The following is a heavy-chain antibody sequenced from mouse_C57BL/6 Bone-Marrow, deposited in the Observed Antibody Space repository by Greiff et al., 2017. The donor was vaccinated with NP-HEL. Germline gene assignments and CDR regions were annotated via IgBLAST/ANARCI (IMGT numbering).Heavy chain of an antibody. CDR1: GFNIKDDY. CDR2: IDPENGDT. J-gene: IGHJ2*01. V-gene: IGHV14-4*01. CDR3: TTSYYSNPYYFDY. D-gene: IGHD2-5*01. Sequence: EVQRVESGAELVRPGASVKLSCTASGFNIKDDYMHWVKQRPEQGLEWIGWIDPENGDTEYASKFQGKATITANTSSNTAYLQLSSLTSEDTAVYYCTTSYYSNPYYFDYWGQGTTLTVSS.